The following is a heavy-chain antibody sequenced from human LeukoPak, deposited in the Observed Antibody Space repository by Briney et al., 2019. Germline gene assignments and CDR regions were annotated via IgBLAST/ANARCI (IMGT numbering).Heavy chain of an antibody. CDR2: FDPEDGET. V-gene: IGHV1-24*01. Sequence: ASVKVSCKVSGYTLTELSMHWVRQAPGKGLEWMGGFDPEDGETIYAQKFQGRVTMTEDTSTDTAYMELSALTYEDTAVYYCATPSAQATVTTWSAFDIWGQGTMVTVSS. J-gene: IGHJ3*02. CDR1: GYTLTELS. CDR3: ATPSAQATVTTWSAFDI. D-gene: IGHD4-17*01.